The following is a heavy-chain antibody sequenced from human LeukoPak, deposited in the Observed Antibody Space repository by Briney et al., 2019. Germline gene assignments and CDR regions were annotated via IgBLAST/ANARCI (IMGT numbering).Heavy chain of an antibody. Sequence: PGGSLRLSCAASGFTVSSNYMSWVRQAPGKGLEWVSVFYSGGSTYYADSVKGRFTISRDNSKNTLYLQMNSLRAEDTAVYYCARDASNDFWSGYFRHWGQGTLVTVSS. D-gene: IGHD3-3*01. J-gene: IGHJ1*01. V-gene: IGHV3-66*02. CDR3: ARDASNDFWSGYFRH. CDR1: GFTVSSNY. CDR2: FYSGGST.